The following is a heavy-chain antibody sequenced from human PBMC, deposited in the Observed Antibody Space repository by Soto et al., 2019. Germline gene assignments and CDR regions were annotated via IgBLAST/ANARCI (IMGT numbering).Heavy chain of an antibody. CDR3: ARGRYCSGGSCYRAEYFQH. CDR2: INHSGST. D-gene: IGHD2-15*01. CDR1: GGSFSGYY. V-gene: IGHV4-34*01. J-gene: IGHJ1*01. Sequence: SETLSLTCAVYGGSFSGYYWSWIRQPPGKGLEWIGEINHSGSTNYNPSLKSRVTISVDTSKNQFSLKLSSVTAADTAVYYCARGRYCSGGSCYRAEYFQHWGQGILVTVSS.